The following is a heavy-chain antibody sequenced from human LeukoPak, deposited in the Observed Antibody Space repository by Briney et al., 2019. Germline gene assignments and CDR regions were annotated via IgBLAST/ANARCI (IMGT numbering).Heavy chain of an antibody. D-gene: IGHD6-13*01. V-gene: IGHV3-30*18. CDR3: AKPLYNSSFMMDP. Sequence: GRSLRLSCAASGFTFSSYGMHWVRQAPGKGLEWVAVISYDGSNKYYADSVKGRFTISRDNSKNTLYLQMNSLRAEDTAMYYCAKPLYNSSFMMDPWGQGTLVTVSS. CDR1: GFTFSSYG. J-gene: IGHJ5*02. CDR2: ISYDGSNK.